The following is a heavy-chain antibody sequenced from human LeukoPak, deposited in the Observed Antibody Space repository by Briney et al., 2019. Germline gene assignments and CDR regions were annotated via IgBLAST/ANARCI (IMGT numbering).Heavy chain of an antibody. Sequence: GGSLRLSCAASGFTFSSYGMHWVRQAPGKGLEWVAFIRYDGSNKYYADSVKGRFTISRDNSKNALYLQMNSLRAEDTAVYYCAKDLNDYVWGTYIDYWGQGTLVTVSS. CDR3: AKDLNDYVWGTYIDY. D-gene: IGHD3-16*01. J-gene: IGHJ4*02. CDR1: GFTFSSYG. CDR2: IRYDGSNK. V-gene: IGHV3-30*02.